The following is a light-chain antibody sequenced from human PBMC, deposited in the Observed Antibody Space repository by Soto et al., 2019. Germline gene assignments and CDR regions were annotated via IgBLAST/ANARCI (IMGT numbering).Light chain of an antibody. CDR3: AAWDDSLNAYV. CDR1: SSNIGSHT. J-gene: IGLJ1*01. V-gene: IGLV1-44*01. Sequence: QSVLTQPPSTSGTPGQRVTISCSGSSSNIGSHTVSWYQQLPGTAPKLLIYSNNQRPSGVPDRFSGSKSGTSASLAISGLQSEDEADFYCAAWDDSLNAYVFGTATKLTVL. CDR2: SNN.